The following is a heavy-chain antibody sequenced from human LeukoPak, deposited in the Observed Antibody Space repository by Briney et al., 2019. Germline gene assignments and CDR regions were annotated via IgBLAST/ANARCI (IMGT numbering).Heavy chain of an antibody. J-gene: IGHJ5*02. D-gene: IGHD6-13*01. CDR1: GGSFSGYY. CDR3: ARRRTRHSSSWYNWFDP. Sequence: SETLFLTCAVHGGSFSGYYWSWIRQPPGKGLEWIGAINHSGSTNYNPSLKSRVTISVDTSKNQFSLKLSSVTAADTAVYYCARRRTRHSSSWYNWFDPWGQGTLVTVSS. V-gene: IGHV4-34*01. CDR2: INHSGST.